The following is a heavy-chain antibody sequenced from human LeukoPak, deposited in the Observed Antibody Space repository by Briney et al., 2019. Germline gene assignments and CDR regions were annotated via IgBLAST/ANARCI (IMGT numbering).Heavy chain of an antibody. CDR1: GFTFSDYY. J-gene: IGHJ4*02. CDR2: ISRSGSTI. V-gene: IGHV3-11*01. CDR3: AKDRSDIIVVPAAIPDY. Sequence: PGGSLRLSCATSGFTFSDYYMSWIRQAPGKGLEWVSYISRSGSTIYYADSVKGRFTISRDNSKNTLFLQMNSLRAEDTAVYYCAKDRSDIIVVPAAIPDYWGQGTLVTVSS. D-gene: IGHD2-2*01.